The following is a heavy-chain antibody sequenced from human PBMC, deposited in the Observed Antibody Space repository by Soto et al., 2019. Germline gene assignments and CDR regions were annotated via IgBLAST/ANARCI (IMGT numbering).Heavy chain of an antibody. CDR2: ITPFKSDT. D-gene: IGHD2-21*01. CDR1: GYTFTFRY. Sequence: VKVSFKASGYTFTFRYLHWVRQAPGQALEWMGWITPFKSDTNYAQKFQDRCTITRDRSVSTAYMELSNLRSDDTAMYYCARRPCAGSDAFDIWGQGTLVTVSS. CDR3: ARRPCAGSDAFDI. J-gene: IGHJ3*02. V-gene: IGHV1-45*02.